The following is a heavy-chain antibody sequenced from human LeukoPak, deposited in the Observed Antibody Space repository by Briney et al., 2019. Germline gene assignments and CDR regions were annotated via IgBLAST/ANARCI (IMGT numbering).Heavy chain of an antibody. CDR1: GGSISLSYYY. J-gene: IGHJ5*02. D-gene: IGHD3/OR15-3a*01. V-gene: IGHV4-39*01. Sequence: SETLSLTCSVSGGSISLSYYYWGWIRQPPGKALEWIGSVYYSGTTSYNPSLKSRVTISVDTSKNQFSLNLSSVTAADTAVYYCARQEIGLRSFDPWGQGTLVTVSS. CDR2: VYYSGTT. CDR3: ARQEIGLRSFDP.